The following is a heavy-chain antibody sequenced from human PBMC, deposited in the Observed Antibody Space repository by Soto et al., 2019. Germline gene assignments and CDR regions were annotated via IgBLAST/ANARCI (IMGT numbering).Heavy chain of an antibody. Sequence: EVQVLESGGGLVQPGGSLRLSCAASGFTFSSCTMSWVRQAPGKGLEWVSGIGGSGDDTEYTDSVKGRFTISRDNSKNTLYLQMNSLRAEDTALYYCARGGIAVAVFDYWGQGTLVTVSS. CDR1: GFTFSSCT. CDR3: ARGGIAVAVFDY. V-gene: IGHV3-23*01. J-gene: IGHJ4*02. CDR2: IGGSGDDT. D-gene: IGHD6-19*01.